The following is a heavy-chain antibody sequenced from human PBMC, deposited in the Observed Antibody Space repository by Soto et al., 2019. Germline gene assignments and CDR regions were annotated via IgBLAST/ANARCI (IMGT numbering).Heavy chain of an antibody. V-gene: IGHV4-59*08. D-gene: IGHD3-10*01. Sequence: SETLSLTCTVSGGSISSYYWSWIRQPPGKGLEWIGYIYYSGSTNYNPSLKSRVTISVDTSKNQCSLKLSSVTAADTAVYYCARHLRDGYGSGRTLYYYYYMDVWGKGTTVTVSS. CDR2: IYYSGST. J-gene: IGHJ6*03. CDR1: GGSISSYY. CDR3: ARHLRDGYGSGRTLYYYYYMDV.